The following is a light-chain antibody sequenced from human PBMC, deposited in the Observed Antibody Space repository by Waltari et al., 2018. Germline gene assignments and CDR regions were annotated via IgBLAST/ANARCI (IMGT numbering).Light chain of an antibody. V-gene: IGLV2-8*01. CDR3: SSYAGTDNFVV. CDR1: SSDVGAYDY. CDR2: EVN. J-gene: IGLJ2*01. Sequence: QSALTQPPSASGSPGQSVTISCTGTSSDVGAYDYVSWYQHHPDKAPKLIIFEVNKGPPGVPVRFSGSQSGNTASLTVSGLQAEDEADYYCSSYAGTDNFVVFGGGTKLTVL.